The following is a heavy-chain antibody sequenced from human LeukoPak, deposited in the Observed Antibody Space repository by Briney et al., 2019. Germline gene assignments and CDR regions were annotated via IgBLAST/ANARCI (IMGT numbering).Heavy chain of an antibody. CDR2: IYYSGST. CDR3: ARVETVAEWGH. J-gene: IGHJ4*02. CDR1: GGSISSYY. D-gene: IGHD6-19*01. Sequence: TPSETLSLTCTVSGGSISSYYWSWIRQPPGKGLEWIGYIYYSGSTNYNPSLKSRVTISVDTSKNQFSLKLSSVTAADTAVYYCARVETVAEWGHWGQGTLVTVSS. V-gene: IGHV4-59*12.